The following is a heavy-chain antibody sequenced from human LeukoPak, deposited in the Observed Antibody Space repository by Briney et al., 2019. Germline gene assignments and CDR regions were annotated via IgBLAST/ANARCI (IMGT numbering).Heavy chain of an antibody. J-gene: IGHJ4*02. V-gene: IGHV3-11*04. CDR2: ITSSGTTI. Sequence: GGSLRLSCAASGFTFSDYYMSWIRQAPGKGLEWVSYITSSGTTIYYVDSVKGRFTISRDNAKNSLYLLMNSLRAEDTAVYYCARGAWDYYDRPLGYWGQGTLVTVSS. CDR1: GFTFSDYY. D-gene: IGHD3-22*01. CDR3: ARGAWDYYDRPLGY.